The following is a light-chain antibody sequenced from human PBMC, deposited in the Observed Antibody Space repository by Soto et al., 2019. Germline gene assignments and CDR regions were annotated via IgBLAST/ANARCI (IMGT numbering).Light chain of an antibody. Sequence: EIVFTQSPGTLSLSPGERATLSCRASQSVSSSYLAWYQQKPGQAPRLLIYGASSRATGIPDRFSGSGSGTDLTITISRLEPEDFEVYDGQQYGSSPITFGQGTRLEIK. CDR2: GAS. V-gene: IGKV3-20*01. CDR3: QQYGSSPIT. CDR1: QSVSSSY. J-gene: IGKJ5*01.